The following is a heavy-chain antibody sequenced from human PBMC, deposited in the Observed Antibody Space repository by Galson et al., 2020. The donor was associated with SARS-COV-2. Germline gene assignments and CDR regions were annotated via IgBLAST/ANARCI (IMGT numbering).Heavy chain of an antibody. J-gene: IGHJ6*02. Sequence: TGGSLRLSCAASGFTFSSYGMHWVRQAPGKGLEWVAVIWYDGSYKYYVDSVKGRFTISRDNSKNTLYLEMNSLRADDTAVYYCARAEGGFYDGDGYYRYFYYGMDVWGQGTTVTVSS. V-gene: IGHV3-33*01. CDR2: IWYDGSYK. CDR3: ARAEGGFYDGDGYYRYFYYGMDV. CDR1: GFTFSSYG. D-gene: IGHD3-22*01.